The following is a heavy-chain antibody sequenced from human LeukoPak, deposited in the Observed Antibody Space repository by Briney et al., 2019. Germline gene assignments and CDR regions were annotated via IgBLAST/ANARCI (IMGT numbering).Heavy chain of an antibody. J-gene: IGHJ3*02. CDR2: LYPGDSDT. CDR3: PRLGGIYLGAFDI. Sequence: GESLKFSGKGFGYSFTSNWFCGLGQMPGKGREGWGVLYPGDSDTRYSPSFPGQLTIPPDQSTGTAYLQWSSLKASDTAMYYCPRLGGIYLGAFDIWGQRTMVAVSS. CDR1: GYSFTSNW. V-gene: IGHV5-51*01. D-gene: IGHD2-2*02.